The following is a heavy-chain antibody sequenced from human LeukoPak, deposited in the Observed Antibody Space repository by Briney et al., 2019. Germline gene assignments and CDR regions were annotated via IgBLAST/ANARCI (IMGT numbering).Heavy chain of an antibody. Sequence: PSETLSLTCTVSGDSISNTNYYWDWVRQPPGKGLEWIGNVYYGGTTYYTPSLKSRVTISVDSSKNQFSLKLRSVTAADTGVYYCAASEGKYASGWYASYYFGSWGRGTLVAVST. V-gene: IGHV4-39*01. CDR1: GDSISNTNYY. CDR2: VYYGGTT. J-gene: IGHJ4*02. D-gene: IGHD6-19*01. CDR3: AASEGKYASGWYASYYFGS.